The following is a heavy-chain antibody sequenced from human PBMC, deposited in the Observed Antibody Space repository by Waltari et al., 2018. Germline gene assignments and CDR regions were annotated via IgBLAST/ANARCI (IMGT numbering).Heavy chain of an antibody. CDR3: ARAAVAGGYNWFDP. V-gene: IGHV1-2*02. D-gene: IGHD6-19*01. CDR2: INPNSGGT. J-gene: IGHJ5*02. CDR1: AYPFTGYS. Sequence: QVQLVQSGPDVKKPRASVNVSFQASAYPFTGYSLPWLPPPPGQGLEWMGWINPNSGGTNYEQKFQGRVTMTRDTSISTAYMELSRLRSDDTAVYYCARAAVAGGYNWFDPWGQGTLVTVSS.